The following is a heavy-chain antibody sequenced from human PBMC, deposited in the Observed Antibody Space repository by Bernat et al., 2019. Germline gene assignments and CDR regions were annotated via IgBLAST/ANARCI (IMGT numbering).Heavy chain of an antibody. CDR1: GFPFSTYA. J-gene: IGHJ4*02. CDR3: GKTSTGSTWWHFDF. V-gene: IGHV3-23*01. CDR2: LGTNADST. D-gene: IGHD2-15*01. Sequence: EVQLLESGGGLGQPGGSLRLSCAASGFPFSTYAMTWVRQAPGKGLEWVSCLGTNADSTYYADSVKGRFTISRDNSKNTLYLQMHSLRVEDTAVYYCGKTSTGSTWWHFDFWGQGTLVTVSS.